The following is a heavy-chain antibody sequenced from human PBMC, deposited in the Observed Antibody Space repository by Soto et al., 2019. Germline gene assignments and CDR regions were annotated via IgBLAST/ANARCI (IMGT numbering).Heavy chain of an antibody. CDR2: VHPNGNI. D-gene: IGHD6-25*01. CDR1: GGSISSGDYY. CDR3: VRGSDPYKCGF. V-gene: IGHV4-31*03. J-gene: IGHJ4*02. Sequence: PSETLSLTCTVSGGSISSGDYYWSWIRQLPGKGLQWLGHVHPNGNIYYNPSLQSRFTMSMDTSNNQVSLQLNSVTVADTAVYYCVRGSDPYKCGFWGQGALVTVSS.